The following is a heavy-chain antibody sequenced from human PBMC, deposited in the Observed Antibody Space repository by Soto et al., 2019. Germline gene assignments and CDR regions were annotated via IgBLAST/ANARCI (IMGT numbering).Heavy chain of an antibody. CDR2: IYYSGST. J-gene: IGHJ5*02. V-gene: IGHV4-59*08. D-gene: IGHD3-3*01. CDR3: ARHVTSGYDFWSGYSDGNWFDP. Sequence: SETLSLTCTVSGGSISSYYWSWIRQPPGKGLEWIGYIYYSGSTNYNPSLKSRVTISVDTSKNQFSLKLSSVTAADTAVYYCARHVTSGYDFWSGYSDGNWFDPWGQGTLVTVSS. CDR1: GGSISSYY.